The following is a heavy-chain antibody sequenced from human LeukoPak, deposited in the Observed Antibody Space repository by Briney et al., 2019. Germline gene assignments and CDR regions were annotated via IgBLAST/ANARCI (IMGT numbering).Heavy chain of an antibody. V-gene: IGHV4-38-2*01. CDR3: ARQSNTLIYPRQFAS. J-gene: IGHJ4*02. CDR1: GYSISSGSY. Sequence: PSETLSLTCAVSGYSISSGSYWGWIRQPPGKGLEYIGSMCHSGSTYYNPSLKSRVTISVDTSKNQFSLNLRSVTAADTAVYYCARQSNTLIYPRQFASRGQGTQVTGSS. D-gene: IGHD2-8*01. CDR2: MCHSGST.